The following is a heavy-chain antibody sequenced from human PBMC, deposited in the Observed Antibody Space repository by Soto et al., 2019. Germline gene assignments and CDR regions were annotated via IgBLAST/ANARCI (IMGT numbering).Heavy chain of an antibody. V-gene: IGHV4-30-4*01. J-gene: IGHJ6*02. D-gene: IGHD2-15*01. CDR1: GCSISSGDYY. CDR2: IYYSGST. Sequence: QVQLQESGPGLVKPSQTLSLTCTVSGCSISSGDYYWRWIRQPPGKGLERIRYIYYSGSTYYNPFLKSRFNISIDPSTNQFSRKLSSVTAADTAVYYCAREFPIAALYYYYDMDVWGQGPTVTVSS. CDR3: AREFPIAALYYYYDMDV.